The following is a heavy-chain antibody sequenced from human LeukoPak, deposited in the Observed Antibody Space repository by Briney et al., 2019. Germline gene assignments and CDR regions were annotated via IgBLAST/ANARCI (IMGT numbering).Heavy chain of an antibody. CDR3: AGVWGPSSAWPWAFEY. CDR2: LSGSGGST. Sequence: PGGSLRLSCAASGFTFNTYAMSWVRQAPGKGLEWVSGLSGSGGSTYYVDSVKGRFTISRDNSKNTLYLQMNSLRAEDTAVYYCAGVWGPSSAWPWAFEYWGQGTLVTVSS. CDR1: GFTFNTYA. D-gene: IGHD6-13*01. J-gene: IGHJ4*02. V-gene: IGHV3-23*01.